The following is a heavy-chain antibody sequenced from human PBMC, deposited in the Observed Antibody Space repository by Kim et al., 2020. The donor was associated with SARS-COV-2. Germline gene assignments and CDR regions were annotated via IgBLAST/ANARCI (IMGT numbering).Heavy chain of an antibody. D-gene: IGHD2-15*01. CDR1: GFTFSSYA. V-gene: IGHV3-30*04. J-gene: IGHJ4*02. CDR3: ARSRDIVVVVAATRSNYFDY. CDR2: ISYDGSNK. Sequence: GGSLRLSCAASGFTFSSYAMHWVRQAPGKGLEWVAVISYDGSNKYYVDSVKGRFTISRDNSKNTLYLQMNSLRAEDTAVYYCARSRDIVVVVAATRSNYFDYWGQGTLVTVSS.